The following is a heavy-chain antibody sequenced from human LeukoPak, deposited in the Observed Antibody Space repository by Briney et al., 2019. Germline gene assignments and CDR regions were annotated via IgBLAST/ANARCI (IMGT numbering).Heavy chain of an antibody. CDR2: INPSGDGT. CDR3: AKETPNTGWFDP. V-gene: IGHV1-46*01. D-gene: IGHD1-14*01. CDR1: GHTFTTYY. J-gene: IGHJ5*02. Sequence: ASVTVSCQASGHTFTTYYVHLVRQAPGQGLEWMGVINPSGDGTNYPQRIQGRVTLTRDTSTSTVYMELSSLRSEDTAIYYCAKETPNTGWFDPWGQGTLVTVSS.